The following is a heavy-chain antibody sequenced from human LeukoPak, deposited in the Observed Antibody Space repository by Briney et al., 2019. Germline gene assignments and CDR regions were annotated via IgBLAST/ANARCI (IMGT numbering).Heavy chain of an antibody. V-gene: IGHV1-24*01. Sequence: ASVKVSCKVSGYTLTELSMHWVRQAPGKGLEWMGGSDPEDGETIYAQKFQGRVTMTEDTSTDTAYMELSSLRSEDTAVYYCATDARAAAGTPGYYYYGMDVWGQGTTVTVSS. CDR1: GYTLTELS. D-gene: IGHD6-13*01. CDR2: SDPEDGET. J-gene: IGHJ6*02. CDR3: ATDARAAAGTPGYYYYGMDV.